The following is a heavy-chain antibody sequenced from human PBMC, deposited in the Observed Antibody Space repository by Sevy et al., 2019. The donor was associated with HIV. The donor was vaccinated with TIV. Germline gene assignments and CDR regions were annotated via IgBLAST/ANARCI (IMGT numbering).Heavy chain of an antibody. CDR3: ARGLVSSGSYTPYGMDV. V-gene: IGHV4-34*01. CDR1: GGSFSGYY. Sequence: WETLSLTCAVYGGSFSGYYWSWIRQPPGKGLEWIGKINHSGSTNYNPSLKSRVTISVDTSKNQFSLKLSSVTAADTAVYYCARGLVSSGSYTPYGMDVWGQGTTVTVSS. J-gene: IGHJ6*02. D-gene: IGHD3-10*01. CDR2: INHSGST.